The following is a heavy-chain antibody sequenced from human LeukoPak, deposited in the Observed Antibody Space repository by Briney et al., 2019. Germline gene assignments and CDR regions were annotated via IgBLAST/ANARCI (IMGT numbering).Heavy chain of an antibody. CDR3: ARDGPGRRTVTTGRNYFDY. D-gene: IGHD4-17*01. CDR1: GSSISSGSHY. Sequence: PSQTLSLTCSVSGSSISSGSHYWSWIRQPAGKGLEWIGRIYTSGSTNYNPSLKSRVTISVDTSKNQFSLKLSSVTAADTAVYYCARDGPGRRTVTTGRNYFDYWGQGTLVTVSS. V-gene: IGHV4-61*02. CDR2: IYTSGST. J-gene: IGHJ4*02.